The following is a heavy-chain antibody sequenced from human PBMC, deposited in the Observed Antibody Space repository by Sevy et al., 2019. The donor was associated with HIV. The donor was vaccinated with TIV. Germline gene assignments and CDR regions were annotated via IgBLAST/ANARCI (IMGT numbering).Heavy chain of an antibody. D-gene: IGHD6-19*01. Sequence: ASVKVSCKTSGHTVTGYFIHWVRQAPGQGLEWMGRISPNSGGTKYAQNFQGRVTMTRDTSISTAYMELSRLRSDDTAFYYWARDLAGTAGAYFDLWGRGTLVTVSS. CDR2: ISPNSGGT. CDR1: GHTVTGYF. CDR3: ARDLAGTAGAYFDL. J-gene: IGHJ2*01. V-gene: IGHV1-2*06.